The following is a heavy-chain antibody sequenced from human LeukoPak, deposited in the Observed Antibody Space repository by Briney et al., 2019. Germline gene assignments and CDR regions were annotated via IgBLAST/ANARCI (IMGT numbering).Heavy chain of an antibody. CDR3: ARRDSSRDWFDP. D-gene: IGHD6-13*01. J-gene: IGHJ5*02. Sequence: GESLKISCKGSGYSFTNSWIAWVRQMPGKGLEWMGIIYPGDSDTRYSPSFQGQVTISADKSINTAYLQWSSLKASDTAMYYCARRDSSRDWFDPRGQGTLVTVSS. CDR2: IYPGDSDT. CDR1: GYSFTNSW. V-gene: IGHV5-51*01.